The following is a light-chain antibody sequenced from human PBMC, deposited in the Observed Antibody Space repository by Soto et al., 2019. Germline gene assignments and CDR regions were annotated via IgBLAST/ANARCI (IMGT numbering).Light chain of an antibody. Sequence: EFVLTQSPATLSLSPWERATLSCRASQSVSNYLAWYQQKPGQAPRLLIFGASTTATGIPDRFSGSGSGTDFTLTISRLEPEDFAVYYCQQYGSSPTFGGGTKVDIK. CDR1: QSVSNY. CDR3: QQYGSSPT. CDR2: GAS. V-gene: IGKV3-20*01. J-gene: IGKJ4*01.